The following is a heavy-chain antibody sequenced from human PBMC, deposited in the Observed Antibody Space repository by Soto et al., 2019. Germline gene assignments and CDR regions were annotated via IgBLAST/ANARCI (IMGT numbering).Heavy chain of an antibody. D-gene: IGHD3-3*01. CDR3: AKDVDFWSGYNQFDY. J-gene: IGHJ4*02. CDR1: GFTFSSYA. V-gene: IGHV3-23*01. Sequence: EVQLLESRGALVQPGGSLRLSCAASGFTFSSYAMNWVRQAPGKGLEWVSSISGIGGSTDYADSVKGRFTISRDNSKNTLYLQMSSLRAEDTAVYYCAKDVDFWSGYNQFDYWGQGTLVTVSS. CDR2: ISGIGGST.